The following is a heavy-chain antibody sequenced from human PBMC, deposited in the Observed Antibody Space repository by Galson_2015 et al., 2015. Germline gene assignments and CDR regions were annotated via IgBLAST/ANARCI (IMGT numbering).Heavy chain of an antibody. CDR1: GFTFGIYA. J-gene: IGHJ4*02. Sequence: SLRLSCAASGFTFGIYAMTWVRQAPGKGLEWVSIIGSGGANSYYAESVKGRFSISRDNSKNTLYLQMNSLRTEDTAVYYCAKGGWNNAIDSWGQGTLVTVSS. CDR3: AKGGWNNAIDS. V-gene: IGHV3-23*01. CDR2: IGSGGANS. D-gene: IGHD1/OR15-1a*01.